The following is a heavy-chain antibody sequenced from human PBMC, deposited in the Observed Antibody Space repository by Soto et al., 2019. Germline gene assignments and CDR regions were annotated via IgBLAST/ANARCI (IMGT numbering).Heavy chain of an antibody. Sequence: QVQLQESGPGLVKPSQTLSLTCTVSGGSISSGDYYWSWIRQPPGKGLEWLGYIYYSGSTYYNPSLKSRVTISVDTSKNQFSLKLSSVTAADTAVYYCARAPWLYYDRGSEYFQHWGQGTLVTVSS. J-gene: IGHJ1*01. D-gene: IGHD3-22*01. CDR2: IYYSGST. CDR1: GGSISSGDYY. CDR3: ARAPWLYYDRGSEYFQH. V-gene: IGHV4-30-4*01.